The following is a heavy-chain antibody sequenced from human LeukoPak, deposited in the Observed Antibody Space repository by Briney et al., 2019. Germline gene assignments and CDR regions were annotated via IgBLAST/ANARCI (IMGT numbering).Heavy chain of an antibody. CDR3: ARLGYRSSTSCSNWFDP. D-gene: IGHD2-2*01. V-gene: IGHV4-59*12. Sequence: SETLSLTCTVSGGSINGYYWSWIRQSPGKGLESLGYIYYTGSTNYNPSLKSRVTISVDTSKNQFSLKLSSVTAADTAVYYCARLGYRSSTSCSNWFDPWGQGTLVTVSS. CDR1: GGSINGYY. J-gene: IGHJ5*02. CDR2: IYYTGST.